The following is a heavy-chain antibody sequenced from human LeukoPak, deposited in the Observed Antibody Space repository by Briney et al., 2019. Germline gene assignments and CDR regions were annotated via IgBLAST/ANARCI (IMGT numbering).Heavy chain of an antibody. J-gene: IGHJ4*02. CDR3: ARDRRNYYGSGSYYNLDY. V-gene: IGHV1-69*06. CDR2: IIPIFGAA. CDR1: GDTFSSYA. D-gene: IGHD3-10*01. Sequence: ASAKVSSKASGDTFSSYAISSVREAPGPGLERRGGIIPIFGAANYAQKLQSRVTITADKSTSTAYMELSSLRSEDTAVYYCARDRRNYYGSGSYYNLDYWGQGTLVTVSS.